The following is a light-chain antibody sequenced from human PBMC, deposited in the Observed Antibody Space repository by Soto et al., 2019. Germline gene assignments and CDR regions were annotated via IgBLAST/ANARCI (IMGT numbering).Light chain of an antibody. V-gene: IGKV1-27*01. CDR1: QGISNY. CDR2: ATS. Sequence: DIQMTQSPSSLSASVGDRVTITCRASQGISNYLAWYQQKPGKVPKLLIYATSTLQSGVPSRFSGSGSATDFTLTISSLPLDDVATYDWQKYDSAPRTFGQGTKVDIK. CDR3: QKYDSAPRT. J-gene: IGKJ1*01.